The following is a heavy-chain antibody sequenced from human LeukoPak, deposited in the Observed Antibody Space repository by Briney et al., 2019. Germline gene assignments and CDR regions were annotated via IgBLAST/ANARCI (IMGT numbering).Heavy chain of an antibody. Sequence: GASVKVSCKASGNDFSDFYFNWVRQALGRGLEWVGWINPHSRATHYAQRFRGRVTMEASITTAYMELNSLTSDDTAVYYCVTTSVTHTRDPWGQGTLVTVSS. CDR3: VTTSVTHTRDP. D-gene: IGHD5/OR15-5a*01. V-gene: IGHV1-2*02. CDR1: GNDFSDFY. J-gene: IGHJ5*02. CDR2: INPHSRAT.